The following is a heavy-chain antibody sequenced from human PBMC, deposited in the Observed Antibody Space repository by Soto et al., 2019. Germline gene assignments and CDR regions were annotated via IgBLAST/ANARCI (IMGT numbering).Heavy chain of an antibody. CDR2: IRSKAYGGTT. Sequence: GSLRLSCTASGFTFGDYAMCWVRQAAGKGAVSVGFIRSKAYGGTTEYAASVKGRFTISRDDSKSIAYLQMNSLKTEDTAVYYCTRDDLGVDTAMVIIGLAYYYYGMDVWGQGTTVTSP. D-gene: IGHD5-18*01. CDR3: TRDDLGVDTAMVIIGLAYYYYGMDV. CDR1: GFTFGDYA. V-gene: IGHV3-49*04. J-gene: IGHJ6*02.